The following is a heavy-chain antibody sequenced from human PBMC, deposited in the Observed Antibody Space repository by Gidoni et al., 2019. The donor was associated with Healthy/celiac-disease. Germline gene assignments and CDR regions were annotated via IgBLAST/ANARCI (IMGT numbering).Heavy chain of an antibody. V-gene: IGHV4-30-4*01. J-gene: IGHJ4*02. CDR1: GGTISSGGYY. Sequence: QVQLQESGPGLVKPSQTLSLTCTVSGGTISSGGYYWSWIRQPPGKGMEWIGYIYYSGSTYYNPSLKSRVTISVDTSTNQFSLKLSSVTAADTAVYYCARGYGGNLDFDYWGQGTLVTVSS. D-gene: IGHD2-21*02. CDR3: ARGYGGNLDFDY. CDR2: IYYSGST.